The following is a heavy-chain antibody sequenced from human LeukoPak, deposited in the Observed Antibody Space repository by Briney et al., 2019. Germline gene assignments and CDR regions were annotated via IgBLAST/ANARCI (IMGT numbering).Heavy chain of an antibody. V-gene: IGHV3-30*03. CDR1: GFTFSSYG. D-gene: IGHD3-16*02. Sequence: PGGSLRLPCAASGFTFSSYGMHWVRQAPGKGLEWVAVISYDGSNKYYADSVKGRFTISRDNSKNTLYLQMNSLRAEDTALYYCAREQYDYVWGSYRSYAFDIWGQGTMVTVSS. J-gene: IGHJ3*02. CDR2: ISYDGSNK. CDR3: AREQYDYVWGSYRSYAFDI.